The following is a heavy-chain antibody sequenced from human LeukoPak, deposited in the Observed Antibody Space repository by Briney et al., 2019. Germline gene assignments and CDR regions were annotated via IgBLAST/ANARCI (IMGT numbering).Heavy chain of an antibody. CDR3: AGSMVRENLSYYYYGMDV. CDR2: INPTSGGT. V-gene: IGHV1-2*04. J-gene: IGHJ6*02. Sequence: ASVKVSCKASGYTFTCYYMHWVRQAPGQGLEWMGWINPTSGGTNYAQKFQGWVTMTRDTSLSTAYMELNRLRSDYTAVYYWAGSMVRENLSYYYYGMDVWGQGTTVTVSS. CDR1: GYTFTCYY. D-gene: IGHD3-10*01.